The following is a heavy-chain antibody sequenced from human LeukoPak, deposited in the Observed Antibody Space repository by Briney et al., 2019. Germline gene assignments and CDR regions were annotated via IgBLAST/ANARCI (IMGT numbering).Heavy chain of an antibody. Sequence: SQTLSLTCTVSGGSISSGGYYWSWIRQHQGKGLEWIGYIYYSGSTYYNPSLKSRVTISVDTSKNQFSLKLSSVTAADTAVYYCARDLSPVRGPYGMDVWGQGTTVTVSS. CDR3: ARDLSPVRGPYGMDV. D-gene: IGHD3-10*01. J-gene: IGHJ6*02. CDR2: IYYSGST. CDR1: GGSISSGGYY. V-gene: IGHV4-31*03.